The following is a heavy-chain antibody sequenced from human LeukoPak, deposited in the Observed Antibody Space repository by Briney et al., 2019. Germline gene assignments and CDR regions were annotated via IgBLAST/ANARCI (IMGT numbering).Heavy chain of an antibody. D-gene: IGHD3-16*01. CDR2: TSPSTDYR. CDR3: ARKCVNTRGEVGMDV. Sequence: GGSLRLSCAASGFTFSDYYMSWIRQAPGKGLEWVAYTSPSTDYRSYAPSVRGRFTISRNNAKNSLSLEMNGLRAEDTAVYYCARKCVNTRGEVGMDVWGQGTTVTVSS. J-gene: IGHJ6*02. CDR1: GFTFSDYY. V-gene: IGHV3-11*03.